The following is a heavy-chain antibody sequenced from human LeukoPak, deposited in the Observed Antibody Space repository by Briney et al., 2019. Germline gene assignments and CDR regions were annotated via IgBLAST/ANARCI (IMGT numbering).Heavy chain of an antibody. V-gene: IGHV3-30*02. D-gene: IGHD1-26*01. Sequence: GGSLRLSCAASAFILSNYGMHWVRQAPGKGLEWVAVIRYDGSNIYYADSVKGRFTISRDNSKNTLYLQMNSLRAEDTAVYYCAKGRGIVGATNDYYYMDVWGKGTTVTVSS. CDR2: IRYDGSNI. CDR1: AFILSNYG. CDR3: AKGRGIVGATNDYYYMDV. J-gene: IGHJ6*03.